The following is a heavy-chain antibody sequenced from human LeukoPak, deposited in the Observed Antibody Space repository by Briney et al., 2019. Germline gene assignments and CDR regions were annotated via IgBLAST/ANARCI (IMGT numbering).Heavy chain of an antibody. J-gene: IGHJ5*01. V-gene: IGHV3-33*06. CDR1: GFTYSHYG. Sequence: GGSLRLSCAAYGFTYSHYGMHWVRQVPGKGLEWVAVIWSDGTEKYYGDAVKGRFTISRDNSMKTLYLQMNSLRGDDTAVYYCAKDAQRGFDYSNSLESWGQGTLVTVSS. CDR2: IWSDGTEK. D-gene: IGHD4-11*01. CDR3: AKDAQRGFDYSNSLES.